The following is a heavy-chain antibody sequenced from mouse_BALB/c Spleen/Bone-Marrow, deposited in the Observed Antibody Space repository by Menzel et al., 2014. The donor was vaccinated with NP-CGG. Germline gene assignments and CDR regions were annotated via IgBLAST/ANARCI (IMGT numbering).Heavy chain of an antibody. CDR3: TRGDYDWYFDV. D-gene: IGHD2-4*01. CDR2: IDPSDSYT. Sequence: QVQLQQPGAELVKPGASVKMSCKASGYTFTSYWMHWVKQRPGQGLEWIGVIDPSDSYTSYNQKFKGKATLTVDTSSSTAYMQPSSLTSEDSAVYYCTRGDYDWYFDVRGAGTTVTVSS. CDR1: GYTFTSYW. V-gene: IGHV1S127*01. J-gene: IGHJ1*01.